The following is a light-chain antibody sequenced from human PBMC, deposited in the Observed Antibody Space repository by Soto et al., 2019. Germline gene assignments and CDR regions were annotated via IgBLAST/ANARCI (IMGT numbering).Light chain of an antibody. CDR1: QSVSSTY. J-gene: IGKJ5*01. Sequence: EIVLTQSPGTLSLSPGERATLSCRASQSVSSTYLAWYQQKPGQPPRLLIYGASIRATGIPDRFSGSGSGRDFTLTISRLEPEDFAVYYCQQYGSSPSITFGQGTRLEIK. CDR2: GAS. V-gene: IGKV3-20*01. CDR3: QQYGSSPSIT.